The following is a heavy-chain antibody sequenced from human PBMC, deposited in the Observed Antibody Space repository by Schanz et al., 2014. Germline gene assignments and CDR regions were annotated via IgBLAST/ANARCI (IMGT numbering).Heavy chain of an antibody. CDR3: AKGQLLSYYFDY. V-gene: IGHV3-23*04. CDR2: ISSSGGHI. J-gene: IGHJ4*02. Sequence: EVQLVESGGGLVKPGGSLRLSCAASGFSFDDYTMHWVRQAPGKGLEWVSSISSSGGHIYYADSVKGRFTISRDNSKNTLYLQMNSLRAEDTAVYYCAKGQLLSYYFDYWGQGTLVTVSS. D-gene: IGHD2-21*01. CDR1: GFSFDDYT.